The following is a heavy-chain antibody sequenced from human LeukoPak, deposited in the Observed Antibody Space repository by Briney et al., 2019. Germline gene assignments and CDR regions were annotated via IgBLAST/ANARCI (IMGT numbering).Heavy chain of an antibody. J-gene: IGHJ3*02. Sequence: PSETLSLTCTVSGGSISSYYWSWIRQPAGKGLEWIGRIYYSGSTYYNPSLKSRVTISVDTSKNQFSLKLSSVTAADTAVYYCARAIAAVDAFDIWGQGTMVTVSS. CDR2: IYYSGST. CDR3: ARAIAAVDAFDI. CDR1: GGSISSYY. D-gene: IGHD6-25*01. V-gene: IGHV4-4*07.